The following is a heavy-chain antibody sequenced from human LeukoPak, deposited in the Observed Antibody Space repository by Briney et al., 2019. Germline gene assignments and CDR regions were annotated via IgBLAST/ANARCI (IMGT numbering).Heavy chain of an antibody. CDR3: ARHPELYFFDY. D-gene: IGHD3-10*01. Sequence: SETLSLTCTVSGASISSYYWSWIREPPGKGLGWIGYIFYSGSTNYNPSLKSRVTISADTFKNQVSLTLSSVTAADTAAYYCARHPELYFFDYWRQGTLVTVSS. CDR2: IFYSGST. CDR1: GASISSYY. J-gene: IGHJ4*02. V-gene: IGHV4-59*08.